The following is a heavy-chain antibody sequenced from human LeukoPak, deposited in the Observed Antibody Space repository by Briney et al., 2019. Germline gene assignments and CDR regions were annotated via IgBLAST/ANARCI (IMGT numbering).Heavy chain of an antibody. V-gene: IGHV3-33*01. CDR1: GFTFSSYG. Sequence: GGSLRLSCAASGFTFSSYGMHWVRQAPGKGLEWVAVIWYDGSNKYHADSVKGRFTISRDNSKNTLYLQMNSLRAEDTAVYYCSSSSPSSYYYYMDVWGKGTTVTVSS. J-gene: IGHJ6*03. CDR2: IWYDGSNK. D-gene: IGHD6-13*01. CDR3: SSSSPSSYYYYMDV.